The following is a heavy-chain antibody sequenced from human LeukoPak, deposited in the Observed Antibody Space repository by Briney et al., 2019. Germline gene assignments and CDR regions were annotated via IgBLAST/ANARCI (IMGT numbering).Heavy chain of an antibody. CDR1: GFTFSSYS. D-gene: IGHD2-2*01. CDR2: ISWDGGTT. J-gene: IGHJ3*02. CDR3: ARGYCSRTTCSDAFDI. V-gene: IGHV3-43*01. Sequence: GGSLRLSCAASGFTFSSYSMNWVRQAPGKGLEWVSLISWDGGTTYYADSVKGRFTISRDNSKNSLYLQMNSLRTEDTALYYCARGYCSRTTCSDAFDIWGQGTMVTVSS.